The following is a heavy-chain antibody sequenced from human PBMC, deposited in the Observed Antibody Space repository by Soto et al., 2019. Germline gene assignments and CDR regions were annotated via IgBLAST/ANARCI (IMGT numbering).Heavy chain of an antibody. Sequence: PETLSLNSAVYVGSFSGYYWCWIRQPPGKGLEWIGEINHSGSTNYNPSPKSRVTISVDTSKNQFSLKLSSVTAADTAVYYCARDRSAFEYSSSSYGMDVWGQGTTVT. CDR2: INHSGST. V-gene: IGHV4-34*01. D-gene: IGHD6-6*01. CDR3: ARDRSAFEYSSSSYGMDV. J-gene: IGHJ6*02. CDR1: VGSFSGYY.